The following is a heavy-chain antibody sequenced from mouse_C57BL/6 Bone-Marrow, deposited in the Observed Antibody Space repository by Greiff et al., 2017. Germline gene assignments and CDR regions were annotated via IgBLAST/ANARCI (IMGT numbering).Heavy chain of an antibody. J-gene: IGHJ2*01. CDR2: IDPSDSYT. Sequence: QVQLQQPGAELVMPGASVKLSCKASGYTFTSYWMHWVKQRPGQGLEWIGEIDPSDSYTNYNQKFKGKSTLTVDKSSSTAYMQLSSLTSEDSAVYYCARSLLAGKGYWGQGTTLTVSS. V-gene: IGHV1-69*01. D-gene: IGHD4-1*01. CDR3: ARSLLAGKGY. CDR1: GYTFTSYW.